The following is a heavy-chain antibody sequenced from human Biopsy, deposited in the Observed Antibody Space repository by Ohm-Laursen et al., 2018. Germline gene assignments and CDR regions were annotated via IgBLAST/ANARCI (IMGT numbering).Heavy chain of an antibody. CDR3: ARELGDFWGGRQFDF. V-gene: IGHV1-2*02. Sequence: GASVKVSCKASAYSFGDHRIHWGRQAPGQGLEWMGWIDPKSGGTNYAQKFQGRVTMTRDTSISTTYMELRRLTSDDTAVFYCARELGDFWGGRQFDFWGQGTLVTVSS. CDR1: AYSFGDHR. CDR2: IDPKSGGT. D-gene: IGHD3-3*01. J-gene: IGHJ5*01.